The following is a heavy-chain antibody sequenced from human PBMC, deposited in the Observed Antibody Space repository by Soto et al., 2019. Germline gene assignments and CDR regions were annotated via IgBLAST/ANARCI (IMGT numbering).Heavy chain of an antibody. CDR3: AGDQPGYSYGYGLGY. J-gene: IGHJ4*02. CDR2: ISSSSSYI. D-gene: IGHD5-18*01. Sequence: EVQLVESGGGLVKPGGSLRLSCAASGFTFSSYSMNWVRQAPGKGLEWVSSISSSSSYIYYADSVKGRFTISRDNAKNSLYLQMNSLRAEETAVYYWAGDQPGYSYGYGLGYWGQGTLVTVSS. V-gene: IGHV3-21*01. CDR1: GFTFSSYS.